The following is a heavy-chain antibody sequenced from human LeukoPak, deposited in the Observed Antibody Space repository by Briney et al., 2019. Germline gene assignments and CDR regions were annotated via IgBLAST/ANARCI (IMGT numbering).Heavy chain of an antibody. CDR1: GFTFSSYW. J-gene: IGHJ4*02. CDR3: ATLAAAGTIDY. D-gene: IGHD6-13*01. CDR2: INSDGSST. V-gene: IGHV3-74*01. Sequence: GGSLRLSCAASGFTFSSYWMHWVRRVPRKGLVWVSRINSDGSSTTYADSVKGRFTISRDNAKNTLYLQMNSLRAEDTAVYYCATLAAAGTIDYWGQGTLVTVSS.